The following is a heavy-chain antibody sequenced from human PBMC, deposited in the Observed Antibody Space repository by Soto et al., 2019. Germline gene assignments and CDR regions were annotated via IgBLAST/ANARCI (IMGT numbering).Heavy chain of an antibody. CDR2: IYYSGST. Sequence: SETLSLTCTVSGGSISSGGYYWSWIRQHPGKGLEWIGYIYYSGSTYYNPSLKSRVTISVDTSKNQFSLKLSSVTAADTAVYYCAAYSNSEYYFDVWGQGTTVTVSS. CDR1: GGSISSGGYY. CDR3: AAYSNSEYYFDV. D-gene: IGHD4-4*01. J-gene: IGHJ6*03. V-gene: IGHV4-31*03.